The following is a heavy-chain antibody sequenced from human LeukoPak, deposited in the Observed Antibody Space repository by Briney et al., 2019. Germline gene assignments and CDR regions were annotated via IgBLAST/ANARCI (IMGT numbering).Heavy chain of an antibody. V-gene: IGHV3-21*01. D-gene: IGHD2-2*01. CDR1: GFTFSSYS. CDR3: ADHLACGSTSCPPFDY. CDR2: ISNSGSYI. J-gene: IGHJ4*02. Sequence: GGSLRLSCAASGFTFSSYSMNWVRQAPGKGLEWVSSISNSGSYIYYADSVKGRFTISRDNAKNSLYLQMNSLRAEDTAVYYCADHLACGSTSCPPFDYWGQGTLVTVSS.